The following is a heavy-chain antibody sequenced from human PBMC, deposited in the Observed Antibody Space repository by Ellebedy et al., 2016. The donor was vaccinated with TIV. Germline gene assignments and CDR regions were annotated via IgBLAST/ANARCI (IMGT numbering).Heavy chain of an antibody. CDR2: ISSSSSYI. Sequence: GGSLRLSXAASGFTFSSYSMNWVRQAPGKGLEWVSSISSSSSYIYYADSVKGRFTISRDNVKNSLYLQMNSLRAEDTAVYYCARDGRYYGMDVWGQGTTVTVSS. V-gene: IGHV3-21*01. CDR3: ARDGRYYGMDV. CDR1: GFTFSSYS. J-gene: IGHJ6*02.